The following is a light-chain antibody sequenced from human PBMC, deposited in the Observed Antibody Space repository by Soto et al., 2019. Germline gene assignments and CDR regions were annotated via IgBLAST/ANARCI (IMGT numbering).Light chain of an antibody. CDR1: QSVLHTSNNKNY. CDR2: WAS. CDR3: QQYYRSPPT. V-gene: IGKV4-1*01. J-gene: IGKJ1*01. Sequence: DIVMTQSPDSLAVSLGERATINCKSSQSVLHTSNNKNYLAWYQQKPGQPPKLLIYWASTRESGVPDRFSGSRSGTDFTLTISSLQAEEVAVYHCQQYYRSPPTFGQGTKVEI.